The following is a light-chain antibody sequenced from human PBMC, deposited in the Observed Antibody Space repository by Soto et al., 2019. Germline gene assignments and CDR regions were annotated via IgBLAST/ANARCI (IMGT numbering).Light chain of an antibody. Sequence: EIVLTQSPATLSLSPGERATLSCRASQSVSSYLAWYQQKPGQAPRLLIYDASNRATGIPARFSGSGSGTDFTLTIRRVEPDYYSVYCCQQRSTFGEGTRLEIK. V-gene: IGKV3-11*01. J-gene: IGKJ5*01. CDR1: QSVSSY. CDR2: DAS. CDR3: QQRST.